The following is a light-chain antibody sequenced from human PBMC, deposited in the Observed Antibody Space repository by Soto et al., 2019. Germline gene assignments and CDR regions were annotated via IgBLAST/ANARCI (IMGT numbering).Light chain of an antibody. Sequence: QTVVTQEPSFSVSPGGTVTLTCGLSSGSVSTNYYPNWYQQTPGHAPRTLIYSTNTRSSGVPDRFSGSILGNKAALTITGAQADDESDYYCVLYVGSGISVFGGGTKVTVL. CDR3: VLYVGSGISV. CDR1: SGSVSTNYY. CDR2: STN. J-gene: IGLJ2*01. V-gene: IGLV8-61*01.